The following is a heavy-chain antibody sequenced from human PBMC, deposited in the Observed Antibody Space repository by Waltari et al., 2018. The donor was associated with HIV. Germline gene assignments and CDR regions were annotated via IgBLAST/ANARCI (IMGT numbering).Heavy chain of an antibody. CDR3: ARGGSGIALFDY. Sequence: QVQLQESGPGLVKPSETLSLTCAVSGYSISSGYYWGWFRQPPGKGLEWSGGIYHSGSTYYNPSLKSRVTMSVDTSKNQFSLKLSSVTAADTAVYYCARGGSGIALFDYWGQGTLVTVSS. D-gene: IGHD2-15*01. CDR2: IYHSGST. V-gene: IGHV4-38-2*01. CDR1: GYSISSGYY. J-gene: IGHJ4*02.